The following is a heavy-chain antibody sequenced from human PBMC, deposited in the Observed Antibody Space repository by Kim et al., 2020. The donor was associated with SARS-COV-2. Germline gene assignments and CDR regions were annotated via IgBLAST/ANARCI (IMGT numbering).Heavy chain of an antibody. D-gene: IGHD6-6*01. J-gene: IGHJ6*02. V-gene: IGHV5-51*01. CDR3: ARGSSSLYYYYYYYGMDV. CDR1: GYSFTSYW. CDR2: IYPGDSDT. Sequence: GESLKISCKGSGYSFTSYWIGWVRQMPGKGLEWMGIIYPGDSDTRYSPSFQGQVTISADKSISTAYLHWSSLKASDTAMYYCARGSSSLYYYYYYYGMDVWGQGTTVTVSS.